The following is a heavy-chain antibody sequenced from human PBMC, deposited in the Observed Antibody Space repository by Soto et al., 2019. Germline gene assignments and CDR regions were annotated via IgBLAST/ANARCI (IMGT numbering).Heavy chain of an antibody. D-gene: IGHD3-22*01. CDR3: AKAQYYYDSSGLYYFDY. CDR2: ISGSGGST. CDR1: GFTFSSYS. V-gene: IGHV3-23*01. Sequence: GGSLRLSCAASGFTFSSYSMNWVRQAPGKGLEWVSAISGSGGSTYYADSVKGRFTISGDNSKNTLYLQMNSLRAEDTAVYYCAKAQYYYDSSGLYYFDYWGQGTLVTVSS. J-gene: IGHJ4*02.